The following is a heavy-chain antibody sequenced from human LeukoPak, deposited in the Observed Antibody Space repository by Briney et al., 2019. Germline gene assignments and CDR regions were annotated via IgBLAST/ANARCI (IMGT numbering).Heavy chain of an antibody. CDR1: GITVSTNY. J-gene: IGHJ4*02. D-gene: IGHD6-13*01. CDR2: AFSDGRT. V-gene: IGHV3-53*01. CDR3: ARDRNSSSWFGGY. Sequence: GGSLRLSCAASGITVSTNYMSWVRQAPGKGLEWVSIAFSDGRTFYADSVKGRFTISRDSSKNTVFLQMNSLRAEDTAVYYCARDRNSSSWFGGYWGQGTLVTVSS.